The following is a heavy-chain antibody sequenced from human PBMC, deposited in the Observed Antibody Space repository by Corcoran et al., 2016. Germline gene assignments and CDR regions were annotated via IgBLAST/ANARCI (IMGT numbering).Heavy chain of an antibody. Sequence: EVQLVESGGGLVKPGGSLRLSCAASGFTFSNAWMSWVRQAPGKGLEWVGRIKSKTDGGTTDYAAPVKGSFTISRDDSKNTLYLQLNSLTTEDTAVYDCTTGGYYSAGCYYNLIPFDYWGQGTLVTVSS. D-gene: IGHD3-10*01. J-gene: IGHJ4*02. CDR2: IKSKTDGGTT. CDR1: GFTFSNAW. CDR3: TTGGYYSAGCYYNLIPFDY. V-gene: IGHV3-15*01.